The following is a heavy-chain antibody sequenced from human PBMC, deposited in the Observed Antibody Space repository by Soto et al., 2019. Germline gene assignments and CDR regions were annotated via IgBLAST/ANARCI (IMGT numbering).Heavy chain of an antibody. Sequence: ASVKVSCKASGYTFTSYGISWVRQAPGQGLEWMGWISAYNGNTNYAQKLQGRVTMTTDTSTSTAYMELRSLRSDDTAVYYCARDLTGYSYHNYYFDYWGQGTLVTVSS. CDR1: GYTFTSYG. CDR3: ARDLTGYSYHNYYFDY. CDR2: ISAYNGNT. D-gene: IGHD5-18*01. J-gene: IGHJ4*02. V-gene: IGHV1-18*01.